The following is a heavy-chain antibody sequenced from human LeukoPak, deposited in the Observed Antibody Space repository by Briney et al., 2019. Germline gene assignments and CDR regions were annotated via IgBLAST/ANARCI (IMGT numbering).Heavy chain of an antibody. CDR2: IYTSGST. D-gene: IGHD4-17*01. CDR3: AREVGYGDYLGRYFDL. J-gene: IGHJ2*01. CDR1: GGSISSGSYY. Sequence: SQTLSLTCTVSGGSISSGSYYWSWIRQPAGKGLEWIGRIYTSGSTNYNPSLKSRVTISVDTSKNQFSLKLSSVTAADTAVYYCAREVGYGDYLGRYFDLWGRGTLVTVPS. V-gene: IGHV4-61*02.